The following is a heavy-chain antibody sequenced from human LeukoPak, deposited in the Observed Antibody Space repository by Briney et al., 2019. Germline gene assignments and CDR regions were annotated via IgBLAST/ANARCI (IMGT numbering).Heavy chain of an antibody. CDR3: AKESADY. V-gene: IGHV3-30*18. CDR2: ISYDGSNK. J-gene: IGHJ4*02. Sequence: GGSLRLSCAASGFTFSSYWMHWVRQAPGKGLEWVAVISYDGSNKYYADSVKGRFTISRDNSKNTLYLQMNSLRAEDTAVYYCAKESADYWGQGTLVTVSS. CDR1: GFTFSSYW.